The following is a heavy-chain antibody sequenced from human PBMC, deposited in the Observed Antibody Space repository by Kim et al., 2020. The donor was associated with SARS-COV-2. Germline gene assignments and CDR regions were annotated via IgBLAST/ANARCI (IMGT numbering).Heavy chain of an antibody. V-gene: IGHV3-15*01. Sequence: TDGGTTDYDAPVKGRFTISRDDSKNTLYLQMNSLKTEDTAVYYCTTGGVVWGQGTTVTVSS. CDR3: TTGGVV. CDR2: TDGGTT. J-gene: IGHJ6*02.